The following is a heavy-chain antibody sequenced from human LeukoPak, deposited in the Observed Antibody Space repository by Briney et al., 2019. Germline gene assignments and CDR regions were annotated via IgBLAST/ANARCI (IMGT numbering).Heavy chain of an antibody. CDR2: IYYSEST. Sequence: SETLSLTCTVSGGSISGSGYYWSWIRQHPGKGLEWIGYIYYSESTYYNPSLKSRVTISVDTSKNQFSLKLSSVTAADTAVYYCARDFPYCSSTSCSGMDVWGQGTTVTVSS. J-gene: IGHJ6*02. CDR1: GGSISGSGYY. CDR3: ARDFPYCSSTSCSGMDV. V-gene: IGHV4-31*03. D-gene: IGHD2-2*01.